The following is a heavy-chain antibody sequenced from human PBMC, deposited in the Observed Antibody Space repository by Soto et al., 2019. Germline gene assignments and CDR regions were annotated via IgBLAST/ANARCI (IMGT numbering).Heavy chain of an antibody. CDR2: IYHSGST. Sequence: SETLSLTCAVSGGSISSGGYSWSWIRQPPGKGLEWIGYIYHSGSTYYNPSLKSRVTISVDRSKNQFSLKLSSVTAADTAVYYCARPNYGFDYWGQGTLVTVSS. CDR1: GGSISSGGYS. J-gene: IGHJ4*02. D-gene: IGHD4-17*01. CDR3: ARPNYGFDY. V-gene: IGHV4-30-2*01.